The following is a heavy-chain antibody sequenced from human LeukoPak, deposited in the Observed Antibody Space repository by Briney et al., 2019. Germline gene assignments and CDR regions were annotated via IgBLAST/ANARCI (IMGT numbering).Heavy chain of an antibody. CDR2: IDSSTTRI. CDR3: VRGGTYCDSTCKGADY. V-gene: IGHV3-21*01. Sequence: GGSLRLSCAASGFTFRSFSMNWVRQAPGKGLEWVSAIDSSTTRIYYANSVRGRFTISRDNAKNSLDLQMNSLRAEDMAVYYCVRGGTYCDSTCKGADYWGQGTLVAVSA. D-gene: IGHD2/OR15-2a*01. J-gene: IGHJ4*02. CDR1: GFTFRSFS.